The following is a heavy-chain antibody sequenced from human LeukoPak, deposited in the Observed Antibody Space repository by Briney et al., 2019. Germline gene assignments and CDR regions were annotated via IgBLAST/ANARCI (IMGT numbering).Heavy chain of an antibody. D-gene: IGHD5-18*01. J-gene: IGHJ5*02. CDR2: ISYDGSNK. CDR1: GFTFSSYA. Sequence: GGSLRLSCAASGFTFSSYAMHWVRQAPGKGLEWVAVISYDGSNKYYADSVKGRFTISRDNSKNTLYLQMNSLRAEDTAAYYCARDAYTGYTAMAKYNWFDPWGQGTLVTVSS. V-gene: IGHV3-30-3*01. CDR3: ARDAYTGYTAMAKYNWFDP.